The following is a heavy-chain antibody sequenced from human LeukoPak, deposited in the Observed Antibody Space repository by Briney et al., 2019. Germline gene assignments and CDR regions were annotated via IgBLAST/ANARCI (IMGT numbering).Heavy chain of an antibody. CDR2: IYYSGST. CDR1: GGSISSGGYY. J-gene: IGHJ4*02. CDR3: ARSTFWSGYYGFDY. V-gene: IGHV4-31*03. Sequence: SQTLSLTCTVSGGSISSGGYYWSWIRQHPGKGLEWIGYIYYSGSTYYNPSLKSRVTISVDTSKNQFSLKLSSVTAADTAVYYCARSTFWSGYYGFDYWGQGTLVTASS. D-gene: IGHD3-3*01.